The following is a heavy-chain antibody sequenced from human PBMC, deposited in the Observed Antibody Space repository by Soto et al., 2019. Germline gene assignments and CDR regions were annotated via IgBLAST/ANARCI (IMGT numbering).Heavy chain of an antibody. Sequence: EVQLVESGGGLVQPGGSLRLSCAASGFTFSSYSMNWVRQAPGKGLEWVSYISSATTTIYYADSVKGRFTISRDNAKNSLYLQRNSLRADDTAVYYCARGIAAAGPKLGYWGQGTLVTVSS. CDR2: ISSATTTI. J-gene: IGHJ4*02. V-gene: IGHV3-48*01. CDR3: ARGIAAAGPKLGY. D-gene: IGHD6-13*01. CDR1: GFTFSSYS.